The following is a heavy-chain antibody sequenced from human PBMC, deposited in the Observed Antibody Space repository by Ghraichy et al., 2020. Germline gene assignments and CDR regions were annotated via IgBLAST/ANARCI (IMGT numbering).Heavy chain of an antibody. CDR1: GGSVNSGSYY. CDR2: IYYNGNT. V-gene: IGHV4-61*01. CDR3: VRELYELGIPRFDY. J-gene: IGHJ4*02. Sequence: GSLRLSCTVSGGSVNSGSYYWNWIRQPPGKGLEWIGYIYYNGNTKYNPSLESRLSISLDTSKNQLSLKVNSVTAADTAVYYCVRELYELGIPRFDYWGQGSLVTVSS. D-gene: IGHD2-15*01.